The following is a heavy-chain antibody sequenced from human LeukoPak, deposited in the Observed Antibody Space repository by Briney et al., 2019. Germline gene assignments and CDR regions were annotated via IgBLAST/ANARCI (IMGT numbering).Heavy chain of an antibody. Sequence: PSETLSLTCAVYGGSFSGYYWSWIRQPPGKGLEWIGEINHSGSTNYNPSLKSRVTISVDTSKNQFSLKLSSVTAADTAVYYCARVHAVVVVALDYWGQGTLVTVSS. D-gene: IGHD2-15*01. CDR1: GGSFSGYY. CDR3: ARVHAVVVVALDY. V-gene: IGHV4-34*01. CDR2: INHSGST. J-gene: IGHJ4*01.